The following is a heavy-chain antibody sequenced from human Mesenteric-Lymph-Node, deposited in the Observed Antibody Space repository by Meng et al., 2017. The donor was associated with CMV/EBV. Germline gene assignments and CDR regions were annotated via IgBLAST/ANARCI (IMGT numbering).Heavy chain of an antibody. J-gene: IGHJ4*02. CDR1: GGSFSGCY. V-gene: IGHV4-34*01. CDR3: ARGSSYDILTGYFDY. Sequence: VQLYQWGAGMLKPSESLSCTCAVYGGSFSGCYWNWIRQSPEKGLEWIGEINHSGSTTYNPSFTSRIIISVDTSTNQISLNMSSVTAADTAVYYCARGSSYDILTGYFDYWGQGALVTVSS. CDR2: INHSGST. D-gene: IGHD3-9*01.